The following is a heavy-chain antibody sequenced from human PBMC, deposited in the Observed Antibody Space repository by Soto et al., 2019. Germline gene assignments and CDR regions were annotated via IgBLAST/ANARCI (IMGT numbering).Heavy chain of an antibody. CDR1: GGSISSGGYY. CDR3: ARDRVTTLGGMDV. V-gene: IGHV4-31*03. CDR2: IYYSGST. Sequence: SETLSLTCTVSGGSISSGGYYWSWIRQHPGKGLEWIGYIYYSGSTYYNPSLKSRVTISVDTSKSQFSLKLSSVTAADTAVYYCARDRVTTLGGMDVWGQGTTVTVSS. J-gene: IGHJ6*02. D-gene: IGHD4-4*01.